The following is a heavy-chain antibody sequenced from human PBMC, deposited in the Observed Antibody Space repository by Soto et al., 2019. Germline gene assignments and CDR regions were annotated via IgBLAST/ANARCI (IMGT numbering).Heavy chain of an antibody. V-gene: IGHV4-30-4*01. Sequence: TMSLTCPFSGGPISRPYYYLHWIRPSPGNGLEWIGYIYHSGSTSYNPSLKSRVTISVDTSKNQFSLKLRSVTAADTAVYYCARDGSGYESYYYSGMDVWGQGTTVTVS. D-gene: IGHD5-12*01. CDR1: GGPISRPYYY. CDR3: ARDGSGYESYYYSGMDV. J-gene: IGHJ6*02. CDR2: IYHSGST.